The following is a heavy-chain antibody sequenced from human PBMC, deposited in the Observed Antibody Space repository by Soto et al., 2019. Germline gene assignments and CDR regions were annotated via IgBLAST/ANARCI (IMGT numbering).Heavy chain of an antibody. Sequence: SETLSLTCAVSGGSISSSNWWSWARQPPGKGLEWIGEIYHSGSTNYNPSLKSRVTISVDKSKNQFSLKLSSVTAADTAVYYCARLRYYYDSSGYYPPDYWGQGTLVTVSS. J-gene: IGHJ4*02. D-gene: IGHD3-22*01. CDR2: IYHSGST. CDR1: GGSISSSNW. V-gene: IGHV4-4*02. CDR3: ARLRYYYDSSGYYPPDY.